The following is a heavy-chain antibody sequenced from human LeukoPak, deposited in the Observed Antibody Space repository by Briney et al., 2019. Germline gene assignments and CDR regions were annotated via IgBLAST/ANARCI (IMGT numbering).Heavy chain of an antibody. Sequence: GASVKVSCKASGYTFTGDYMHWVRQAPGQGLEWMGWINPNSGGTNYAQKFQGRVTMTRDTSISTAYMELSRLRSDDTAVYYCARGRRGYCSSTSCYIRQYWGQGTLVTVSS. CDR2: INPNSGGT. D-gene: IGHD2-2*02. V-gene: IGHV1-2*02. CDR3: ARGRRGYCSSTSCYIRQY. J-gene: IGHJ4*02. CDR1: GYTFTGDY.